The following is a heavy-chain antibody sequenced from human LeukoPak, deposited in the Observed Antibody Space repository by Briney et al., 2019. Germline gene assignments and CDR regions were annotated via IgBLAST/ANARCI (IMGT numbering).Heavy chain of an antibody. J-gene: IGHJ4*02. CDR1: GYTFTSHH. CDR3: ARGRPTNLGGIY. Sequence: ASVKVSCKASGYTFTSHHINWLRQAAGQGLEWRGWMNPGSGNTVSAQKFQGRVTMTWDTSISTAYMELSRLRSEDTAVYYCARGRPTNLGGIYWGQGTLVTVST. V-gene: IGHV1-8*01. D-gene: IGHD7-27*01. CDR2: MNPGSGNT.